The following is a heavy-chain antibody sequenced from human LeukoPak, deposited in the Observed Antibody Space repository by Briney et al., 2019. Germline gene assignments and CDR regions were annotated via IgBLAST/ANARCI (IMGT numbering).Heavy chain of an antibody. Sequence: PGGSLRLSCAASGFTFSTYAMSWVRQAPGKGLEWVSTISGSGGSTYYADSVKGRFTISRDNSKNTLYLQMNSLRAEDTAVYYCAKDRVVGGSYFDYWGQGTLVTVSS. CDR3: AKDRVVGGSYFDY. CDR1: GFTFSTYA. V-gene: IGHV3-23*01. D-gene: IGHD1-26*01. CDR2: ISGSGGST. J-gene: IGHJ4*02.